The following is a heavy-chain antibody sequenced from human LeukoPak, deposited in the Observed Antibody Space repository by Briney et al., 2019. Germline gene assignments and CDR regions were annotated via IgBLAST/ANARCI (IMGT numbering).Heavy chain of an antibody. CDR2: INPNSGGT. CDR3: ARAKYSSSCFDY. D-gene: IGHD6-13*01. V-gene: IGHV1-2*02. CDR1: GYTFTGYY. J-gene: IGHJ4*02. Sequence: ASVKVSCKASGYTFTGYYMHWVRQAPGQGLEWMGWINPNSGGTNYAQKFQGRATMTRDTSISTAYMELSRLRSDDTAVYYCARAKYSSSCFDYWGQGTLVTVSS.